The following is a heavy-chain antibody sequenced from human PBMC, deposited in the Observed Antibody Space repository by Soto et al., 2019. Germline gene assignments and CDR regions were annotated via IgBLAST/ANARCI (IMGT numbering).Heavy chain of an antibody. D-gene: IGHD3-3*01. J-gene: IGHJ3*02. V-gene: IGHV3-21*01. CDR2: ISSSSSYI. CDR3: ARVKNLDDLRWQNCAFDI. CDR1: GFTFSSYS. Sequence: EVQLVESGGGLVKPGGSLRLSCAASGFTFSSYSMNWVRQAPGKGLEWVSSISSSSSYIYYADSVKGRFTISRDNAKNSKYLQMNSLRAEDPAVYYCARVKNLDDLRWQNCAFDIWGQGTMDTVSS.